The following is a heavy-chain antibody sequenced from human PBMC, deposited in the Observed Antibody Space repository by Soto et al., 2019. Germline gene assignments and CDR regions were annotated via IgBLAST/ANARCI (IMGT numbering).Heavy chain of an antibody. V-gene: IGHV3-23*01. CDR3: AKGGARSYYYGMDV. CDR1: GFTFTSNA. Sequence: EVQLLESGGGLVQPGGPLRLSCAASGFTFTSNAMTWVRRAPGQGLEWVSAISGSGASTYYADSVKGRFTISRDNSKNTLYLQMNSLRAEDTAVYYCAKGGARSYYYGMDVWGQGTTVTVSS. CDR2: ISGSGAST. J-gene: IGHJ6*02. D-gene: IGHD3-16*01.